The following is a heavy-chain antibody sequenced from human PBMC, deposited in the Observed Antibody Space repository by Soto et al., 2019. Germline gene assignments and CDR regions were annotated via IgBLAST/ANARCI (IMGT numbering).Heavy chain of an antibody. J-gene: IGHJ4*02. D-gene: IGHD1-7*01. CDR1: GFTFSSYG. CDR3: AKDLTGTNLYYFDY. V-gene: IGHV3-30*18. CDR2: ISYDGSNK. Sequence: GGSLRLSCAASGFTFSSYGMHWVRQAPGKGLEWVAVISYDGSNKYYADSVKGRFTISRDNSKNTLYLQMNSLRAEDTAVYYCAKDLTGTNLYYFDYWGQGTLVTVSS.